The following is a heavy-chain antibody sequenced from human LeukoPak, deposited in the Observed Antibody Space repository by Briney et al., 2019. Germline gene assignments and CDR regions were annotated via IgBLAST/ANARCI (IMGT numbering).Heavy chain of an antibody. J-gene: IGHJ4*02. CDR2: IIPISGTA. CDR3: ASNLPKHDFWSSRPFDY. Sequence: ASVKVSCKAPGGTFSSYAISWVRQAPGQGLEWMGGIIPISGTANYAQKFQGRVTITADESTSAAYMELSSLRSEDTAVYYCASNLPKHDFWSSRPFDYWGQGTLVTVSS. CDR1: GGTFSSYA. D-gene: IGHD3-3*01. V-gene: IGHV1-69*13.